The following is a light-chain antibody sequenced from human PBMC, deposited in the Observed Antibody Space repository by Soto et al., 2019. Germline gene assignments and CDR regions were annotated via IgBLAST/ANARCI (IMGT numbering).Light chain of an antibody. J-gene: IGKJ1*01. CDR2: AAS. Sequence: DIQVTQSPSSLSASVGDSVTLSCQTSQRVDSYIHWYQHQSGKPPKLLIYAASTLQDGVPSRFSGGGSGTAFSLIITGLQPGDSATYYCLQTYTSVATFGQGTKV. CDR3: LQTYTSVAT. CDR1: QRVDSY. V-gene: IGKV1-39*01.